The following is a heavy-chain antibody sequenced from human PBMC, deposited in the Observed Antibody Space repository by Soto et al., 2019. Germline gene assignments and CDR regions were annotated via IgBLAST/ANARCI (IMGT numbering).Heavy chain of an antibody. Sequence: GGSLRLSCAASGFIFSDFHMTWIRQAPGKRLELVAYISSRGDTIYYADSVRGRITISRDNDKDSLYLQMHSLRAEDTAVYYCARFATSPFDYWYFDLWGRGALVTVSS. CDR1: GFIFSDFH. CDR2: ISSRGDTI. D-gene: IGHD2-2*01. V-gene: IGHV3-11*01. CDR3: ARFATSPFDYWYFDL. J-gene: IGHJ2*01.